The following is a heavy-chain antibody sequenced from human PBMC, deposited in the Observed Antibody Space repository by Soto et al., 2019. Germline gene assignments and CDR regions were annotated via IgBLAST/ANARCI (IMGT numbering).Heavy chain of an antibody. Sequence: QVQLVQSGAEVKKPGSSVKVSCKASGGTFSSYAISWVRQAPGQGLEWMGGIIPIFGTANYAQKFQVRVTXTXXXSTXKAYMELSSLRSDDTAVYYCARHVPAAGYYYVMDAWGQGTTVTVSS. V-gene: IGHV1-69*05. J-gene: IGHJ6*02. CDR2: IIPIFGTA. CDR1: GGTFSSYA. CDR3: ARHVPAAGYYYVMDA. D-gene: IGHD2-2*01.